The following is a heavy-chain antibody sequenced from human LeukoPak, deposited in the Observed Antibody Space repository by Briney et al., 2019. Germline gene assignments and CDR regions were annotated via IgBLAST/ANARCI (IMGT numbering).Heavy chain of an antibody. Sequence: SETLSLTCTVSGVSISSYYWSWIRQPAGKGLEWIGRIYTSGSTNYNPSLKSRVTMSVDTSKNQFSLKLSSVTAADTAVYYCARDLPSYYFDSGNMFDPWGQGTLVTVSP. V-gene: IGHV4-4*07. CDR2: IYTSGST. D-gene: IGHD3-10*01. CDR1: GVSISSYY. J-gene: IGHJ5*02. CDR3: ARDLPSYYFDSGNMFDP.